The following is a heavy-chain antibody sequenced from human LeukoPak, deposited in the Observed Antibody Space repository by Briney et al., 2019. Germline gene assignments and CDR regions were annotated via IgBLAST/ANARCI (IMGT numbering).Heavy chain of an antibody. J-gene: IGHJ4*02. Sequence: ASVKVSCKASGYTFTSYDINWVRLATGQGHEWMGWMSPKSGNTGYAQKFQGRVTMTRNTFTSTAYMELSSLRSEDTAVYYCARGPPNWGFDYWGQGTLVTVSS. V-gene: IGHV1-8*01. CDR1: GYTFTSYD. CDR3: ARGPPNWGFDY. D-gene: IGHD7-27*01. CDR2: MSPKSGNT.